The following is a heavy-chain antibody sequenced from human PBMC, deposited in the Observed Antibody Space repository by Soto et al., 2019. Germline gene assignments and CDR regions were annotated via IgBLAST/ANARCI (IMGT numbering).Heavy chain of an antibody. V-gene: IGHV3-33*06. D-gene: IGHD6-6*01. Sequence: QVQLVESGGGVVQPGRSLRLSCAASGFTFSSYGMHWVQAPGKGLEWVAVIWYDGTNKYYADSVKGRFTISRDNSKNTLYLQMNSLGADDTAVYYCAKSIAPRPNYFDYWGQGTLVTVSS. CDR1: GFTFSSYG. CDR3: AKSIAPRPNYFDY. J-gene: IGHJ4*02. CDR2: IWYDGTNK.